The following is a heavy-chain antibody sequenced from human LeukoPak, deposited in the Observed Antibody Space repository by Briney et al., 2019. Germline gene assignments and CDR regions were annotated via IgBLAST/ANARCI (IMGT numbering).Heavy chain of an antibody. CDR3: AKDLFIGWLRRGDYYYYMVV. J-gene: IGHJ6*03. CDR1: GSTFTNYA. CDR2: ISGSGTSA. V-gene: IGHV3-23*01. Sequence: GGSLRLSCASSGSTFTNYAMSWVRQAPGKGLEWVSGISGSGTSAYYAASVKGRFTITRDNSQDTVFLQMNSLRADDTAVYYCAKDLFIGWLRRGDYYYYMVVWGKGTTVMVSS. D-gene: IGHD6-19*01.